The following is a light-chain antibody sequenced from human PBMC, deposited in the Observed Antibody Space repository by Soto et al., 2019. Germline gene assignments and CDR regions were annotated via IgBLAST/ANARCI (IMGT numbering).Light chain of an antibody. V-gene: IGLV2-8*01. CDR1: SSDVGNSNF. Sequence: QSVLTQSPSESGSPGQSVTISCTGTSSDVGNSNFISWYQHYPGKAPKLMTYEVTKRPSGVPDRFSGSKSGNIVSLTVSGLQGEDEANYYCSSYADFNNVLFGGGTKVTVL. J-gene: IGLJ3*02. CDR3: SSYADFNNVL. CDR2: EVT.